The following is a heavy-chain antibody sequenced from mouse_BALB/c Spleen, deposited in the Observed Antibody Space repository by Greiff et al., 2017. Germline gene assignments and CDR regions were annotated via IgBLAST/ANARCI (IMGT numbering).Heavy chain of an antibody. CDR2: INPYNGDT. V-gene: IGHV1-37*01. J-gene: IGHJ2*01. Sequence: EVKLMESGPELVKPGASVKISCKASGYSFTGYFMNWVKQSHGKSLEWIGRINPYNGDTFYNQKFKGKATLTVDKSSSTAHMELLSLTSEDSAVYYCGRGIYYDYIDYWGQGTTLTVSS. CDR1: GYSFTGYF. CDR3: GRGIYYDYIDY. D-gene: IGHD2-4*01.